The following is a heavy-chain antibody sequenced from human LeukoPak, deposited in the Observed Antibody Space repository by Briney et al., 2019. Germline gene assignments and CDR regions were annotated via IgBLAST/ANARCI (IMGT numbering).Heavy chain of an antibody. CDR2: IYYSGST. Sequence: SETLSLTCTVSGGSISSSSYYWGWIRQPPGKGLEWIGSIYYSGSTYYNPSLKSRVTISVDTSKNQFSLKLSSVTAADTAVYYCARNLPYCSGGSCYHNWFDPWGQGTLVTVSS. V-gene: IGHV4-39*07. J-gene: IGHJ5*02. CDR1: GGSISSSSYY. CDR3: ARNLPYCSGGSCYHNWFDP. D-gene: IGHD2-15*01.